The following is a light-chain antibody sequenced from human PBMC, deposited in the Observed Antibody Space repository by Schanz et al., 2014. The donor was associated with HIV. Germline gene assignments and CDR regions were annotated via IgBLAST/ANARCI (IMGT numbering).Light chain of an antibody. CDR1: QSLVHSDGNIY. CDR2: KVS. CDR3: MQGTHWPPT. Sequence: DVVLTQSPLSLPVTLGQPASISCRSSQSLVHSDGNIYLNWFQQRPGQAPRRLIYKVSNRDSGVPDRFSGSGSGTDFTLKISRVEAEDVGVYYCMQGTHWPPTFGGGTKVEIK. V-gene: IGKV2-30*02. J-gene: IGKJ4*01.